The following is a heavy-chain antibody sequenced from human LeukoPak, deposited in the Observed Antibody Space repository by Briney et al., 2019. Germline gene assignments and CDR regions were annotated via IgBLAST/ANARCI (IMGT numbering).Heavy chain of an antibody. D-gene: IGHD7-27*01. CDR2: ISSSGSTI. V-gene: IGHV3-11*01. CDR1: GFTFSDYY. CDR3: ARDFNAWGGFDI. Sequence: GGSLRLSCAASGFTFSDYYMSWIRQAPGKGLEWVSYISSSGSTIYYADSVKGRFTISRDNPKNTLYLQMTSLRAEDTAVYYCARDFNAWGGFDIWGQGTMVTVSS. J-gene: IGHJ3*02.